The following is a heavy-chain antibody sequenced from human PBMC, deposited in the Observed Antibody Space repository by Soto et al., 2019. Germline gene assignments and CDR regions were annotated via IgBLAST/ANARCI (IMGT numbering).Heavy chain of an antibody. CDR2: IFANGHT. V-gene: IGHV4-4*07. J-gene: IGHJ5*02. Sequence: TSETLSLTCLVSGGSISEKYWNWVRQPPGKGLEWIGLIFANGHTAYNPSLKSRVTMSVDASTNQFSLRLTSMTAADTAVHYCVASLAASGLNWLDPWGRGTLVTVSS. CDR1: GGSISEKY. D-gene: IGHD6-13*01. CDR3: VASLAASGLNWLDP.